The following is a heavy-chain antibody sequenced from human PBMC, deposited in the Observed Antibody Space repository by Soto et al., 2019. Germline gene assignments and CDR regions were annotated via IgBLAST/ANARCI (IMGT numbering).Heavy chain of an antibody. Sequence: HPGGSLRLSCAASGFTFSSHWMSWVRQAPGKGLEWVANINEDGSEKKYVDSVKGRFTISRDNARNSLYLQMNSLSAEDTALYYCARGTIGAPGKDYWGQGTLVTVSS. CDR2: INEDGSEK. V-gene: IGHV3-7*01. D-gene: IGHD6-13*01. J-gene: IGHJ4*02. CDR3: ARGTIGAPGKDY. CDR1: GFTFSSHW.